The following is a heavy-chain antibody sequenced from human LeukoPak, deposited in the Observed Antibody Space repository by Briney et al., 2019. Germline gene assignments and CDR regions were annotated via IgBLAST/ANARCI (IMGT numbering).Heavy chain of an antibody. CDR3: ARLIAVAGAVDY. CDR1: GGSFSGYY. Sequence: PSETLSLTCAVSGGSFSGYYWSWIRQPPGKGLEWIGEINHSGSTNYNPSLKSRVTISVDTSKNQFSLKLSSVTAADTAAYYGARLIAVAGAVDYWGQGTLVTVSS. CDR2: INHSGST. V-gene: IGHV4-34*01. D-gene: IGHD6-19*01. J-gene: IGHJ4*02.